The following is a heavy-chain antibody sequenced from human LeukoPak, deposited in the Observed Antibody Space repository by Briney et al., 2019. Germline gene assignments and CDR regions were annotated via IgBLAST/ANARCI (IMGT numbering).Heavy chain of an antibody. CDR3: ARGLRKYYYYYGMDV. CDR1: GGSFSGYY. V-gene: IGHV4-34*01. D-gene: IGHD4-17*01. CDR2: INHGGST. Sequence: PSETLSLTCAVYGGSFSGYYWSWIRQPPGKGLEWIGEINHGGSTNYNPSLKSRVTISVDTSKNQFSLKLSSVTAADTAVYYCARGLRKYYYYYGMDVWGKGTTVTVSS. J-gene: IGHJ6*04.